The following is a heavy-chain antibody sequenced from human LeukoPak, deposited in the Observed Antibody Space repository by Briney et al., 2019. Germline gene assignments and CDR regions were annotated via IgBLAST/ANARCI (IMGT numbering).Heavy chain of an antibody. Sequence: GGSLRPSCAASGFTFSSYGMHWVRQAPGKGLEWVAVISYDGSNKYYADSVKGRFTISRDNARNTLYLQMNSLRAEDTAVYYCLRDLIRGDQGTLVTVSS. CDR1: GFTFSSYG. CDR2: ISYDGSNK. V-gene: IGHV3-30*03. D-gene: IGHD3-10*01. CDR3: LRDLIR. J-gene: IGHJ4*02.